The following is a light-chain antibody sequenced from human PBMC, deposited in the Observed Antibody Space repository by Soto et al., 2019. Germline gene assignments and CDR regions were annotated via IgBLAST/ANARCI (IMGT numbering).Light chain of an antibody. CDR1: TSNVGSNL. Sequence: QSALAQPPSASGTPGQRVTISCSGSTSNVGSNLASWYQQLPGSAPKLLIYNDYERPSGVPDRFSGSKSGTSASLGISGLRSEDEADYFCAVWDDSLSCVVFGGGTKLTVL. CDR2: NDY. CDR3: AVWDDSLSCVV. V-gene: IGLV1-47*02. J-gene: IGLJ2*01.